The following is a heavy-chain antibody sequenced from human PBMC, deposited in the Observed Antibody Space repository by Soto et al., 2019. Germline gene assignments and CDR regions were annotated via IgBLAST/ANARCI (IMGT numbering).Heavy chain of an antibody. J-gene: IGHJ4*02. CDR2: ISYSGGT. Sequence: SETLSLTCTVSGGSVSSGHYYWTWIRQPPGKGLEWIGYISYSGGTNYNPSLKSRVTISLDTSKNQFSLKLSSVTAADTAVYYCALYVWGSYRNFDYWGQGTLVTVSS. CDR3: ALYVWGSYRNFDY. V-gene: IGHV4-61*01. CDR1: GGSVSSGHYY. D-gene: IGHD3-16*02.